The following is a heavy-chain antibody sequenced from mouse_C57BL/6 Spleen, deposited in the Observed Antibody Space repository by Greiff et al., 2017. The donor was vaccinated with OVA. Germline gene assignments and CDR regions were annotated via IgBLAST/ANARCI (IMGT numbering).Heavy chain of an antibody. CDR1: GYAFSSSW. D-gene: IGHD1-1*01. V-gene: IGHV1-82*01. CDR2: IYPGDGDT. J-gene: IGHJ1*03. Sequence: VQLQQSGPELVKPGASVKISCKASGYAFSSSWMNWVKQRPGKGLEWIGRIYPGDGDTNYNGKFKGKATLTADKSSSTAYMQLSSLTSEDSAVYFCARFYGSSYWYSDVWGTGTTVTVSS. CDR3: ARFYGSSYWYSDV.